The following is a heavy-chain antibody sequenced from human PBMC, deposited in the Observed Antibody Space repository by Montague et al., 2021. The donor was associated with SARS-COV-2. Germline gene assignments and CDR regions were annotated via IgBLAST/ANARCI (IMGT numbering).Heavy chain of an antibody. D-gene: IGHD6-13*01. J-gene: IGHJ6*02. Sequence: SVKVSYKASGYIFTGHYVLWVRQAPGQGLEWMGWINSHSGGTQYAQKFQGRVTLTRDTSINTAYMELSGLRFDDTAVYYCARAVAAVGGPVDYYYFDGMDVWGQGTTVTVSS. V-gene: IGHV1-2*02. CDR1: GYIFTGHY. CDR2: INSHSGGT. CDR3: ARAVAAVGGPVDYYYFDGMDV.